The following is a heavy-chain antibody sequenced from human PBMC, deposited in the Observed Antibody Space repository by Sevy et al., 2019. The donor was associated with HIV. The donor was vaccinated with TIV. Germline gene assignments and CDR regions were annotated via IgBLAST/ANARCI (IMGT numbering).Heavy chain of an antibody. Sequence: ASVKVSCKASGYTFTNYAISWVRQAPGQRLEWMGWISGFNRDTKNAEKFQGRFTMTTDTSTKTAYMDLRSLRSDDTAVYYCVRGTTFYDFWTGGDYWGQGTLVTVSS. D-gene: IGHD3-3*01. CDR2: ISGFNRDT. J-gene: IGHJ4*02. CDR1: GYTFTNYA. CDR3: VRGTTFYDFWTGGDY. V-gene: IGHV1-18*01.